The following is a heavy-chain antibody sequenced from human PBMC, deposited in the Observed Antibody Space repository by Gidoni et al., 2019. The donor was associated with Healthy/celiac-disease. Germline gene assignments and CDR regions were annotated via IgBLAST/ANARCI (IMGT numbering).Heavy chain of an antibody. CDR2: INHSGRT. D-gene: IGHD3-3*01. V-gene: IGHV4-34*01. Sequence: QVQLQHWGAGLLKPSEPLSLTCAVYGGSFSGYYWCWLRKPPGKGLKWIGEINHSGRTNYNPSLKSRVTISVDTSKNQFSLKLSSVTAADTAVYYCARALRFLEWLGWFDPWGQGTLVTVSS. CDR3: ARALRFLEWLGWFDP. J-gene: IGHJ5*02. CDR1: GGSFSGYY.